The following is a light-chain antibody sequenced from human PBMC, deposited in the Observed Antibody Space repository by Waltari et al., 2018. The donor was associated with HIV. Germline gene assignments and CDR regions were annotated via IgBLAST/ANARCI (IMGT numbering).Light chain of an antibody. J-gene: IGKJ1*01. CDR2: AAG. CDR3: QQTYSSPWT. CDR1: KDSGNY. Sequence: DIQMTLSPSSLPASVGARGTITCRASKDSGNYFKWYQQTPGKAPRLLIYAAGSSQSGLPSRCSGSGSGTYFSLTISSLQPDDFATYYCQQTYSSPWTFGQGTRVEIK. V-gene: IGKV1-39*01.